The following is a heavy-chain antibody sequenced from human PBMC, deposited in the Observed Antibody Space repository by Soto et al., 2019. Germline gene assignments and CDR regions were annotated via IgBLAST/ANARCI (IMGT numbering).Heavy chain of an antibody. CDR3: ARGQYSSGYYFDY. J-gene: IGHJ4*02. CDR2: IYNSGST. CDR1: GGSFSSYY. Sequence: SETLSLTCTFSGGSFSSYYWSWIRQPPGTGLEWIGYIYNSGSTNNNPSLKSRVTISVDRSKNQFALKLSSVTAADTAVYYCARGQYSSGYYFDYWGQGTLVTVSS. V-gene: IGHV4-59*01. D-gene: IGHD5-18*01.